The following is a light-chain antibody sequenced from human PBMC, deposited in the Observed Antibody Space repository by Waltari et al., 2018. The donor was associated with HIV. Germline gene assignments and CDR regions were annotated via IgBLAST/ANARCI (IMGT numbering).Light chain of an antibody. Sequence: NFMLTQPQSVSDSPGKTVTISCTRSSGNIARDYVPWYQHRPGSTPSHVIYEDNHRPSGVPGRFSGSIDTSSISASLTISGLEPEDEAFYYCQSCYNTYRVFGGGTKLTVL. V-gene: IGLV6-57*01. CDR2: EDN. CDR1: SGNIARDY. CDR3: QSCYNTYRV. J-gene: IGLJ3*02.